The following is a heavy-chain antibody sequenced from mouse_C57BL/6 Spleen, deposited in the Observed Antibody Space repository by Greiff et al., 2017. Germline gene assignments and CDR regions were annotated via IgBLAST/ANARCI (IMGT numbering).Heavy chain of an antibody. V-gene: IGHV1-55*01. J-gene: IGHJ1*03. CDR3: ARGIYYYGSSTGYFDV. Sequence: QVQLQQPGAELVKPGASVKMSCKASGYTFSSYWITWVKQRPGQGLEWIGDIYPGSGSTNYNEKFKSKATLTVDTSSSTAYMQLSSLTSEDSAVYYCARGIYYYGSSTGYFDVWGTGTTVTVSS. D-gene: IGHD1-1*01. CDR2: IYPGSGST. CDR1: GYTFSSYW.